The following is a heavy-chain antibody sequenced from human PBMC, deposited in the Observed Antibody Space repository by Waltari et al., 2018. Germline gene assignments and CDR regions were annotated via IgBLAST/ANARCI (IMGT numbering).Heavy chain of an antibody. V-gene: IGHV3-23*01. CDR2: ISDSGVIT. D-gene: IGHD3-22*01. Sequence: EVHLLESGGGLAQPGGSLRLHCAPTDFNFLSYAMSWVRQAPGKGLEWVSGISDSGVITKYADSVKGRFTVSRDNSKNTVFLQLNSLRAEDTAIYYCARHLYSIDYLELGNWGQGTLVTVSS. J-gene: IGHJ4*02. CDR3: ARHLYSIDYLELGN. CDR1: DFNFLSYA.